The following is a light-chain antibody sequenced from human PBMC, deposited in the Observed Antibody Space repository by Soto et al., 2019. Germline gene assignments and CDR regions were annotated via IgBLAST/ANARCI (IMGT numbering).Light chain of an antibody. CDR3: QHYGRSPIT. Sequence: EIVLTQSPGTLSLSPGERATLSCRASQSVNSRLAWYQHKPGQAPRLLISGASSRATGIPDRFSGSGSATDFTLNISRLETEDFALYYCQHYGRSPITFGQGTRLEMK. J-gene: IGKJ5*01. CDR1: QSVNSR. V-gene: IGKV3-20*01. CDR2: GAS.